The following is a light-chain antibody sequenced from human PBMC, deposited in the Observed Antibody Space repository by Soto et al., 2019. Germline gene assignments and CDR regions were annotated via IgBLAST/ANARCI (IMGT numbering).Light chain of an antibody. Sequence: EVVMTQSPDTLSVSPGERATLSCRASQSVSSNLAWYQQKPGQAPRLLIYGASTRATGIPARFSGSGSGTEFTLTISSLQSEDFAVYYCQQYNKWTPWTFGKGNKVEIK. CDR1: QSVSSN. V-gene: IGKV3-15*01. CDR2: GAS. J-gene: IGKJ1*01. CDR3: QQYNKWTPWT.